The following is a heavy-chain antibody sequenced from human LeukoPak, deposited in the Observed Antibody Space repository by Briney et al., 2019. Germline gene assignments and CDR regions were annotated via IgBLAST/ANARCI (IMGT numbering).Heavy chain of an antibody. Sequence: PSETLSLTCTVSGGSISSYYWSSIRQPAGKGLEWIGRIYTRGSTNYNPSLKSRVTMSVDTSKNQFSLKLSSVTAADTAVYYCAGEGHYYDSSGYYYGGEDYWGQGTLVTVSS. CDR3: AGEGHYYDSSGYYYGGEDY. CDR1: GGSISSYY. V-gene: IGHV4-4*07. D-gene: IGHD3-22*01. CDR2: IYTRGST. J-gene: IGHJ4*02.